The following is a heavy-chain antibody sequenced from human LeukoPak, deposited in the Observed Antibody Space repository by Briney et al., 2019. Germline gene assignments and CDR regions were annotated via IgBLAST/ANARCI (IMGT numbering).Heavy chain of an antibody. V-gene: IGHV1-18*01. CDR1: GYTFTSHG. Sequence: ASVKVSCKASGYTFTSHGISWVRQAPGQGLEWMGWISSYNGNTNYAQNFQGRVTMTTDTSTSTAYMELSSLRSEDTAVYYCAREGGGWLQTNWFDPWGQGTLVTVSS. CDR2: ISSYNGNT. CDR3: AREGGGWLQTNWFDP. D-gene: IGHD5-24*01. J-gene: IGHJ5*02.